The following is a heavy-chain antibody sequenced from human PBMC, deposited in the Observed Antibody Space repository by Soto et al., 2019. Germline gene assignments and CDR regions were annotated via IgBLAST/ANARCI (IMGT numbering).Heavy chain of an antibody. V-gene: IGHV1-3*01. D-gene: IGHD1-26*01. CDR1: GYTFTSYA. CDR2: INAGNGNT. CDR3: ARDPSYSTPWYYFDY. Sequence: ASVKVSCKASGYTFTSYAMHWVRQAPGQRLEWMGWINAGNGNTKYSQKFQGRVTITRDTSASTAYMELSSLRAEDTAVYYCARDPSYSTPWYYFDYWGKGTLVTVPS. J-gene: IGHJ4*02.